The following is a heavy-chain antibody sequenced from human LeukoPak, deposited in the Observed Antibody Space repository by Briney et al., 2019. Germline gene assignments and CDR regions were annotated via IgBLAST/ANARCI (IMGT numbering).Heavy chain of an antibody. CDR2: IYTSGST. Sequence: SETLSLTCTVSGGSISSGSYYWSWIRQPAGKGLEWIGRIYTSGSTNYNPSLKSRVTISVDTSKNRFSLKLSSVTAADTAVYYCARERPKRDVQLWFGPMDVWGQGTTVTVSS. CDR1: GGSISSGSYY. V-gene: IGHV4-61*02. D-gene: IGHD5-18*01. CDR3: ARERPKRDVQLWFGPMDV. J-gene: IGHJ6*02.